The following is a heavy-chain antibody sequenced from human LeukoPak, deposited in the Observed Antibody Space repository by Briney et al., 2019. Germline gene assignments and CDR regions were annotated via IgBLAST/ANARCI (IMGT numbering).Heavy chain of an antibody. J-gene: IGHJ3*02. Sequence: GGSLRLSCAASGFTFDDYAMHWVRQAPGKGLEWVSGISWNSGSIGYADSVKGRFTISRDNAKNSLYLQMNGLRAEDMALYYCAKYSNLDAFDIWGQGTMVTVSS. V-gene: IGHV3-9*03. CDR1: GFTFDDYA. D-gene: IGHD4-11*01. CDR3: AKYSNLDAFDI. CDR2: ISWNSGSI.